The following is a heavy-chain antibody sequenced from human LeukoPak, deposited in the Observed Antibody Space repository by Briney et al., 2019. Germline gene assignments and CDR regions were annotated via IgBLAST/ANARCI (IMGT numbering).Heavy chain of an antibody. Sequence: SSETLSLTCTVSGGSISSYYWSWIRQPPGKGLEWIGYIYHSGSTNYNPSLKSRATISIDTSKNQFSLKLSSVTAADTAVYYCARGVVITFGGAADYWGQGTLVTVSS. J-gene: IGHJ4*02. V-gene: IGHV4-59*01. CDR2: IYHSGST. CDR3: ARGVVITFGGAADY. CDR1: GGSISSYY. D-gene: IGHD3-16*01.